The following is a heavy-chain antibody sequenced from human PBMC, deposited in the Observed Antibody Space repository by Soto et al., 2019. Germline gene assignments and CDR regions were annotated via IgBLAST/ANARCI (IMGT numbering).Heavy chain of an antibody. CDR1: GFIFTSYY. CDR2: ISAYNGNT. J-gene: IGHJ6*02. Sequence: GASVKVSCKASGFIFTSYYIYWVRQAPGQGLEWMGWISAYNGNTNYAEKFQGRVTMTTDTSTSTAHMELRSLRSDDTAVYYCAREGQAPYYYYGMDVWGQGTAVTVSS. CDR3: AREGQAPYYYYGMDV. V-gene: IGHV1-18*04.